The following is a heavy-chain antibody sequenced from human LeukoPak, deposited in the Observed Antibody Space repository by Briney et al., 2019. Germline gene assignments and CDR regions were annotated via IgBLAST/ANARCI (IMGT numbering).Heavy chain of an antibody. V-gene: IGHV4-34*01. CDR2: INHSGST. CDR3: ARGVSRGWFDY. Sequence: SETLSLTCAVYGGSFSGYYWSWIRQPPGKGLEWIGEINHSGSTNYNLSLKSRVTISVDTSKNQFSLKLSSVTAADTAVYYCARGVSRGWFDYWGQGTLVTVSS. CDR1: GGSFSGYY. J-gene: IGHJ4*02. D-gene: IGHD6-19*01.